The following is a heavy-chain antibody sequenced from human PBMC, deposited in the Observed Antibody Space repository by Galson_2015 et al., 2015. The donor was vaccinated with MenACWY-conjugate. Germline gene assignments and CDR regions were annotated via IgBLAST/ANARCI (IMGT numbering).Heavy chain of an antibody. V-gene: IGHV3-7*03. Sequence: SLRLSCAASGFTFSSYWMSWVRQAPGEGLEWVATINQDGSEKFHVDSVKGRFTISRDNAKNSLYLQMNSLRGDDTAVYYCARDSLLQHLAPVCSHWGQGTLVTVSS. J-gene: IGHJ4*02. CDR2: INQDGSEK. CDR3: ARDSLLQHLAPVCSH. CDR1: GFTFSSYW. D-gene: IGHD6-13*01.